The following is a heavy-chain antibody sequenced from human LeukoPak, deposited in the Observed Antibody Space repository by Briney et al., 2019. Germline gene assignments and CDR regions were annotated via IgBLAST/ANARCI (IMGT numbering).Heavy chain of an antibody. CDR1: GFSFSDYY. Sequence: GGSLRLSCAASGFSFSDYYMSWIRQAPGKGLEWVSYISSSGSTIYYADSVKGRFTISRDNAKNSLYLQMNSLRAEDTAVYYCARDRNYYDSSGYHRVDYWGQGTLVTVSS. V-gene: IGHV3-11*04. D-gene: IGHD3-22*01. CDR2: ISSSGSTI. J-gene: IGHJ4*02. CDR3: ARDRNYYDSSGYHRVDY.